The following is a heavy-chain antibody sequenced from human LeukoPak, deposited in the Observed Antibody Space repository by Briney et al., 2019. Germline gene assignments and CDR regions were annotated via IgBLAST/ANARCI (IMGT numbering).Heavy chain of an antibody. CDR1: GYTFTSYG. CDR2: ISAYNGNT. D-gene: IGHD5-12*01. J-gene: IGHJ6*02. CDR3: ARPTTTLYYYGMDV. Sequence: ASVKVSCKASGYTFTSYGISWVRQAPGQGLEWMGWISAYNGNTNYAQKLQGRVTMTTDTSTSTAYMELRSLRSDDTAVYYCARPTTTLYYYGMDVWGQGTTVTVSS. V-gene: IGHV1-18*01.